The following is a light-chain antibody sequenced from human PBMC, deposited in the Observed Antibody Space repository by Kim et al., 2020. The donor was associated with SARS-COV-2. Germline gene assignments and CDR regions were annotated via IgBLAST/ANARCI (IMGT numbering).Light chain of an antibody. CDR2: GEN. CDR3: NSRDISSDHVL. J-gene: IGLJ3*02. CDR1: SLRMSY. Sequence: SSELTQDPAVSVALGQTVTITCQGDSLRMSYASWYQQKPGQAPLLVIYGENSRPSGIPDRFFGSYSRNTASLTITGAQAEDEADCYCNSRDISSDHVLFGGGTQLTVL. V-gene: IGLV3-19*01.